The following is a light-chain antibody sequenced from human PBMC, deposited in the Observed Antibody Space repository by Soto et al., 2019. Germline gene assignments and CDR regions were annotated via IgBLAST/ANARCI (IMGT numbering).Light chain of an antibody. J-gene: IGLJ1*01. CDR1: SSDVGGYDY. CDR3: ISYASINTYV. Sequence: QSALTQPASVSGSPGQLITISCTGTSSDVGGYDYVSWYQQHPGKAPKLMIYDVTNRPSGVSNRFSGSKSGNTASLTISGLQAEDEADYYCISYASINTYVFGTGTTVTVL. CDR2: DVT. V-gene: IGLV2-14*01.